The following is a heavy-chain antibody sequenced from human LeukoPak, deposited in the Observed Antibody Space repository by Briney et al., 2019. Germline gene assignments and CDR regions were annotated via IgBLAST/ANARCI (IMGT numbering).Heavy chain of an antibody. Sequence: GGSLRLSCAASGFTFSSYEMNWVRQAPGKGLDWVSYISSSGSTIYYAASVKGRFTISRDNAKNSLYLQMNSLRAEDTAVYYCGSLVGADYWGQGTLVTVSS. V-gene: IGHV3-48*03. CDR1: GFTFSSYE. CDR3: GSLVGADY. J-gene: IGHJ4*02. D-gene: IGHD1-26*01. CDR2: ISSSGSTI.